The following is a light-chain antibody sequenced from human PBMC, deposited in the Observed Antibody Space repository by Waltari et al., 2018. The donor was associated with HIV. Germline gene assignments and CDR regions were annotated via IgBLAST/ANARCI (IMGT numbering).Light chain of an antibody. J-gene: IGLJ3*02. V-gene: IGLV1-40*01. CDR1: SSNIGAGHD. CDR3: QSHDRSLSGPWV. CDR2: SNI. Sequence: QSVLTQPPSVSGAPGQTVTISSDGSSSNIGAGHDGPWSKQGPGTSPKLVIYSNINRPSGVPDRFSAAKSGTSASLAITGLQAEDEAHYYCQSHDRSLSGPWVFGGGTKLTVL.